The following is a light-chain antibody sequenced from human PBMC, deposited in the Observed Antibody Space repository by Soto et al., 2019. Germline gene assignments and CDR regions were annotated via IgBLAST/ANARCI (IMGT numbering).Light chain of an antibody. J-gene: IGKJ1*01. CDR1: QSIGNW. CDR2: DAS. CDR3: QQYYSYSPRT. Sequence: DVQLTQAPSTLSASVGDRVTITCRASQSIGNWLAWYQQKPGKAPNLLIYDASTLENGVPPRFSGGASWTDFTRTISSLQPYDFATYYCQQYYSYSPRTFGQGTTVEFK. V-gene: IGKV1-5*01.